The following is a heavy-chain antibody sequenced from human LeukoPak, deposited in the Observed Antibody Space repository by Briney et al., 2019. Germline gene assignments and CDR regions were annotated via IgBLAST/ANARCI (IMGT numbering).Heavy chain of an antibody. D-gene: IGHD3-10*01. CDR3: ARDRIRLANPRPIDY. Sequence: GGSPRLSCAASGFTFSSYWMSWVRQAPGKGLEWVANIKQDGREKYYVDSVKGRFTISRDNAKNSLYLQMNSLRAEDTAVYYCARDRIRLANPRPIDYWGQGTLVTVSS. CDR1: GFTFSSYW. CDR2: IKQDGREK. J-gene: IGHJ4*02. V-gene: IGHV3-7*01.